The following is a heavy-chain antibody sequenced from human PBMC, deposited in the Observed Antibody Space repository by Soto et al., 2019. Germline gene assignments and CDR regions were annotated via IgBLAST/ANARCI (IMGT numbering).Heavy chain of an antibody. D-gene: IGHD6-19*01. J-gene: IGHJ4*02. V-gene: IGHV1-18*01. CDR2: ISAYNGNT. CDR3: AGIRAEDGLDY. Sequence: QVQLVQSGAEVKKPGASVKVSCKASGYTFTSYGISWVRQAPGQGLEWMGWISAYNGNTNYAQKLQGRVTMTTATSTSTASMERRSLRSDDTAVYYCAGIRAEDGLDYWGQGPLVTVSS. CDR1: GYTFTSYG.